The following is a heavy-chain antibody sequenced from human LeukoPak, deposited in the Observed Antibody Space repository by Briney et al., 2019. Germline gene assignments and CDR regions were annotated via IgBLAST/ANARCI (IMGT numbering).Heavy chain of an antibody. Sequence: GGSLRLSCAASGFTFSSYAMSWVRQAPGKGLEWVSAISGSGGSTYYADSVKGRFTISRDNAKNSLYLQMNSLRAEDTAVYYCASRLSWIQLWSYYYGMDVWGKGTTVTVSS. J-gene: IGHJ6*04. CDR1: GFTFSSYA. D-gene: IGHD5-18*01. CDR3: ASRLSWIQLWSYYYGMDV. V-gene: IGHV3-23*01. CDR2: ISGSGGST.